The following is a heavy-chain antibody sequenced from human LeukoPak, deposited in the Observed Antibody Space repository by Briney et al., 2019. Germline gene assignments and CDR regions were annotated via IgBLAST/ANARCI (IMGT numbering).Heavy chain of an antibody. Sequence: EASVKVSCRASGYTFTSYGITWVRQAPGQGLEWMGWISPDNGNTNYAQKFQGRVTMTTDTSTTTAYMELRSLRSDDTAVYYCARVVADYGSGSYLACYFDYWGQGTLVTVSS. CDR3: ARVVADYGSGSYLACYFDY. CDR1: GYTFTSYG. CDR2: ISPDNGNT. D-gene: IGHD3-10*01. J-gene: IGHJ4*02. V-gene: IGHV1-18*04.